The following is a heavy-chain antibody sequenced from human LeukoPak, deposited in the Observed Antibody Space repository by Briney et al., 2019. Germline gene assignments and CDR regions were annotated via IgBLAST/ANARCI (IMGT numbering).Heavy chain of an antibody. J-gene: IGHJ4*02. Sequence: ASVKVSCKASGGTFSNYAVSWVRQAPGQGLEWMGWISAYNGNTNCAQKLQGRVTMTTDTSTSTAYMELRSLRSDDTAVYYCARRTIDSGSQSYWGQGTLVTVSS. CDR3: ARRTIDSGSQSY. CDR1: GGTFSNYA. D-gene: IGHD1-26*01. V-gene: IGHV1-18*01. CDR2: ISAYNGNT.